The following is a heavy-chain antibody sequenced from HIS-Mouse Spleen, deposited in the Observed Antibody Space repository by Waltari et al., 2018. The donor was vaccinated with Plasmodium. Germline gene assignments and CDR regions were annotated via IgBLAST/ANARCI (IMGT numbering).Heavy chain of an antibody. V-gene: IGHV3-53*01. J-gene: IGHJ3*02. Sequence: EVQLVESGGGLIQPGGSLSLSCAASGVTVSSNCMSWVRQAPGKGLEWVSVIYSGGSTYYADSVKGRFTISRDNSKNTLYLQMNSLRAEDTAVYYCARGMKSSSSAFDIWGQGTMVTVSS. D-gene: IGHD6-6*01. CDR1: GVTVSSNC. CDR3: ARGMKSSSSAFDI. CDR2: IYSGGST.